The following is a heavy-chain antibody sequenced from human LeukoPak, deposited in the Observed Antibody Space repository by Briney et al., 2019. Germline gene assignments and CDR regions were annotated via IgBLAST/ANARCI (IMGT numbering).Heavy chain of an antibody. D-gene: IGHD3-22*01. CDR2: ISSSSSYI. J-gene: IGHJ4*02. CDR3: AKGGITMIVVVH. Sequence: GGSLRLSCAASGFTFSSYSMNWVRQAPGKGLEWVSSISSSSSYIYYADSVKGRFTISRDNAKNSLYLQMNSLRAEDTAVYYCAKGGITMIVVVHWGQGTLVTVSS. V-gene: IGHV3-21*04. CDR1: GFTFSSYS.